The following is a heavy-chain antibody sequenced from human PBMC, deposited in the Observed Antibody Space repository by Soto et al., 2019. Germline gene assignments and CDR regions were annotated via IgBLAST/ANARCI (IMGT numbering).Heavy chain of an antibody. CDR3: AKDRRVGNGYNWGFDY. J-gene: IGHJ4*02. V-gene: IGHV3-30-3*01. CDR1: GFTFGHYA. CDR2: ISFDGSNK. Sequence: QEQLVESGGGVVQPGRSLRLSCAASGFTFGHYAMHWVRQAPGKGLQWVSSISFDGSNKYYIDSVKGRFTISRDNSKNALYLEVDSIRAEDTAVYYCAKDRRVGNGYNWGFDYWGQGTLVTVSS. D-gene: IGHD5-12*01.